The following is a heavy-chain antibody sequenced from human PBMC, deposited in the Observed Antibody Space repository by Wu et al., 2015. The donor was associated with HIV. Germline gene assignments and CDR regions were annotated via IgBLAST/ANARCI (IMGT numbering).Heavy chain of an antibody. CDR3: ARRRSSLAMGIAVAWGCLFDI. D-gene: IGHD6-19*01. V-gene: IGHV1-46*01. CDR2: INPSGGST. CDR1: GYTFTSYY. J-gene: IGHJ3*02. Sequence: QVQLVQSGAEVKKPGASVKVSCKASGYTFTSYYMHWVRQAPGQGLEWMGIINPSGGSTSYAQKFQGRVTMTRDTSTSTVYMELSSLRSEDTAVYYCARRRSSLAMGIAVAWGCLFDIVGPKGTSGHRLF.